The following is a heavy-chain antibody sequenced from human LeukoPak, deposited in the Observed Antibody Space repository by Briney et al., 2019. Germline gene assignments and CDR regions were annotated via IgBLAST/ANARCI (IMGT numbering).Heavy chain of an antibody. CDR2: ISYDGSNK. V-gene: IGHV3-30-3*01. CDR3: ARHFGYSSYYFDF. J-gene: IGHJ4*02. CDR1: GFTFSSYA. Sequence: GGSLRLSCAASGFTFSSYAMHWVRQAPGKGLEWVAVISYDGSNKYYADSVKGRFTISRDNSNNTLYLQMNSLRTEDTAVYYCARHFGYSSYYFDFWGQGTLVTVSS. D-gene: IGHD6-13*01.